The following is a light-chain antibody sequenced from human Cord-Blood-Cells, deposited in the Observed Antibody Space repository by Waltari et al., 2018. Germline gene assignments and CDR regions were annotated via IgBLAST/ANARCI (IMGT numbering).Light chain of an antibody. CDR3: QQYGSSPYT. V-gene: IGKV3-20*01. CDR2: GAS. CDR1: QSVSSSY. Sequence: IVLTQSPGTLSLSPGERATLPCRASQSVSSSYLAWYKQKPGQAPRPLIYGASSRATGIPDRFSGSGSGTDFTLTMSRLEPEDFAVYYCQQYGSSPYTFGQGTKLEIK. J-gene: IGKJ2*01.